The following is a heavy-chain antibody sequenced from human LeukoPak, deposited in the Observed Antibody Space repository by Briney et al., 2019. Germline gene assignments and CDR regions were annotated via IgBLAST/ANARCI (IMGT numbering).Heavy chain of an antibody. V-gene: IGHV4-38-2*02. CDR3: ARTSTYGDYEAGWAFDI. D-gene: IGHD4-17*01. CDR2: FHQSEST. Sequence: PSETLSLTCTVSGYSISSGYYWGWIRQTPRKGLEWIGSFHQSESTYYNPSLKSRVTILVDTFNNQFSLNLNSVTATDAAMYYCARTSTYGDYEAGWAFDIWGQGTMVTVSS. J-gene: IGHJ3*02. CDR1: GYSISSGYY.